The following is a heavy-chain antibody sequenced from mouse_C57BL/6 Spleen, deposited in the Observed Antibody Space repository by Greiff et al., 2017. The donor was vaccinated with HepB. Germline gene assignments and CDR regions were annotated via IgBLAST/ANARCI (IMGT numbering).Heavy chain of an antibody. CDR3: ARGRGSSYLFDY. CDR1: GFTFSDYG. V-gene: IGHV5-17*01. CDR2: ISSGSSTT. D-gene: IGHD1-1*01. Sequence: EVKLVESGGGLVKPGGSLKLSCAASGFTFSDYGMHWVRQAPEKGLEWVAYISSGSSTTYYADTVKGRFTISRDNAKNTLFLQMTSLRSEDTAMYYCARGRGSSYLFDYWGQGTTLTVSS. J-gene: IGHJ2*01.